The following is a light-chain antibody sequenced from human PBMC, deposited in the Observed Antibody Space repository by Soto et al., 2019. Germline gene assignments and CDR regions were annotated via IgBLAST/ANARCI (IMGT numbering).Light chain of an antibody. CDR2: EAS. CDR3: QQYITYPCA. J-gene: IGKJ1*01. V-gene: IGKV1-5*03. Sequence: DIQMTQSPSTLSASVGDRVTITCRASQSTSTWLAWYQQRPGKTPKLLISEASKLESGVPSRISGSGSGTEFTLTISSLQPDDFATYYSQQYITYPCAFGQGTKVEIK. CDR1: QSTSTW.